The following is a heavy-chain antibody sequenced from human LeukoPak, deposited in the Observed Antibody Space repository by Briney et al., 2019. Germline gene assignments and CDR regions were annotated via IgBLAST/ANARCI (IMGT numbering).Heavy chain of an antibody. V-gene: IGHV4-59*12. J-gene: IGHJ4*02. CDR3: ARDSGYYKRDY. Sequence: SETLSLTCTVSGASISSNYWSWIRQPPGKGLEWIGYIYHSGSTSYNPSLKSRVTMSIDTSKNQLSLKLRSVTAADTAVYFCARDSGYYKRDYWGQGTLVIVSS. CDR2: IYHSGST. D-gene: IGHD2/OR15-2a*01. CDR1: GASISSNY.